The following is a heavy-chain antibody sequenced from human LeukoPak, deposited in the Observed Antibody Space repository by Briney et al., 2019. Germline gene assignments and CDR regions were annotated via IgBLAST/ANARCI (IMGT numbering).Heavy chain of an antibody. V-gene: IGHV4-61*02. D-gene: IGHD2-15*01. CDR3: ARGGGRRGYYYYYMDV. CDR2: IYTSGST. Sequence: SETLSLTCTVSGGSISSGSYYWSWIRQPAGKGLEWIGRIYTSGSTNYNPSLKSRVTMSVDTSKNQFSLKLSSVTAADTAVYYCARGGGRRGYYYYYMDVWGKGTTVTISS. J-gene: IGHJ6*03. CDR1: GGSISSGSYY.